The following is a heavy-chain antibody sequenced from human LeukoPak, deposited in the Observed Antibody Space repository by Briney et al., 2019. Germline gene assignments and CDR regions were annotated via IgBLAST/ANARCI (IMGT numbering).Heavy chain of an antibody. CDR2: IYYSGST. V-gene: IGHV4-59*01. CDR1: DGSISSYY. Sequence: PSETLSLTCTVSDGSISSYYWTWIRQPPGKGLEWIGYIYYSGSTNYNPSLKSRVTISVDTSKTQSSLKLTSVTAADTAVYYCARVGGSSGWYGLDYWGQGTLVSVSS. J-gene: IGHJ4*02. D-gene: IGHD6-19*01. CDR3: ARVGGSSGWYGLDY.